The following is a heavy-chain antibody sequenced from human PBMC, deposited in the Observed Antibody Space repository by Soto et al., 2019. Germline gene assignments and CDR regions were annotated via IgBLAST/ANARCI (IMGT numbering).Heavy chain of an antibody. Sequence: SVKVSCKASGGTFSSYAISWVRQAPGQGLEWMGGIIPIFGTANYAQKFQGRVTITADESTSTAYMELSSLRSEDTAVYYCAVWEMATITKGYYFDYWGQGTLVTVSS. J-gene: IGHJ4*02. V-gene: IGHV1-69*13. CDR3: AVWEMATITKGYYFDY. CDR2: IIPIFGTA. D-gene: IGHD1-26*01. CDR1: GGTFSSYA.